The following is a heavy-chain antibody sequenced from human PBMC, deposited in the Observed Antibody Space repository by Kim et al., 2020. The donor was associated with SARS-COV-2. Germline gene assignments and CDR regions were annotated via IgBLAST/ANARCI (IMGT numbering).Heavy chain of an antibody. J-gene: IGHJ3*02. V-gene: IGHV3-23*01. CDR1: GFTFSSYA. CDR3: AKNTLQGYSSSWDDAFDI. Sequence: GGSLRLSCAASGFTFSSYAMSWVRQAPGKGLEWVSAISGSGGSTYYADSVKGRFTISRDNSKNTLYLQMNSLRAEDTAVYYCAKNTLQGYSSSWDDAFDIWGQGTMVTVSS. D-gene: IGHD6-13*01. CDR2: ISGSGGST.